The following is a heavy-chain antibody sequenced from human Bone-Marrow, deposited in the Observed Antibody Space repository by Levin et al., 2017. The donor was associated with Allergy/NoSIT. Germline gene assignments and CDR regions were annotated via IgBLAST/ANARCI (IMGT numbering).Heavy chain of an antibody. CDR2: ISHEGSTK. V-gene: IGHV3-30*03. D-gene: IGHD2-15*01. CDR1: GFTFSTYD. CDR3: ARPKGGCCSTSSRYSRGLDV. J-gene: IGHJ6*02. Sequence: PGGSLRLSCAASGFTFSTYDMIWVRQAPGKGLEWLAVISHEGSTKYYVDSVRGRLTISRDNSKNTVYLQMNSLGPEDTAVYYCARPKGGCCSTSSRYSRGLDVWGQGTTVTVSS.